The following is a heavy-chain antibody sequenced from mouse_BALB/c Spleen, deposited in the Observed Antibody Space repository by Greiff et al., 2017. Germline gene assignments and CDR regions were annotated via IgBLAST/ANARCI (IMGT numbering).Heavy chain of an antibody. V-gene: IGHV1S34*01. J-gene: IGHJ4*01. D-gene: IGHD2-2*01. CDR1: GYSFTGYY. Sequence: LVKTGASVKISCKASGYSFTGYYMHWVKQSHGKSLEWIGYISCYNGATSYNQKFKGKATFTVDTSSSTAYMQFNSLTSEDSAVYYCARGGDDKADFYAMDYWGQGTSVTVSS. CDR2: ISCYNGAT. CDR3: ARGGDDKADFYAMDY.